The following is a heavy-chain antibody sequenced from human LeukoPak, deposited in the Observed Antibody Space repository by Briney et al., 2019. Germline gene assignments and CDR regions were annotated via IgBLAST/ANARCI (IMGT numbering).Heavy chain of an antibody. V-gene: IGHV1-18*01. CDR3: ARVDDRGHYYDSSGPRKLFDY. Sequence: ASVKVSCKASGGTFSSYAISWVRQAPGQGLEWMGWISAYNGNTNYAQKFQGRVTMTTDTSTSTAYMELRGLRSDDTAVYYCARVDDRGHYYDSSGPRKLFDYWGQGTLVTVSS. J-gene: IGHJ4*02. D-gene: IGHD3-22*01. CDR2: ISAYNGNT. CDR1: GGTFSSYA.